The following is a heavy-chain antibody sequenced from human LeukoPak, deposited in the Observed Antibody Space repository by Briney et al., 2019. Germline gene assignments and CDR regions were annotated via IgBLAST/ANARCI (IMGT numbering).Heavy chain of an antibody. CDR3: ARDLPPGAAGVTGPFDY. J-gene: IGHJ4*02. V-gene: IGHV6-1*01. Sequence: SQTLSLTCATSGDSVYSNSAAWNWIRQSPSRGLEWLGRTYHTSKWYNDYAVSVKSRIAINPDTSKNQFSLQLRSVAPEDTAVYYCARDLPPGAAGVTGPFDYWGQGTLVTVSA. CDR1: GDSVYSNSAA. D-gene: IGHD6-13*01. CDR2: TYHTSKWYN.